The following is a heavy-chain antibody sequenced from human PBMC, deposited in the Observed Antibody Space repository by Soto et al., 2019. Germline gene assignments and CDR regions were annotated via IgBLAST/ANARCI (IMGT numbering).Heavy chain of an antibody. CDR3: AREQSVSVPTTFHY. J-gene: IGHJ4*02. CDR1: GFTFTKSW. CDR2: VNTDGSDT. Sequence: EVQLIESGGGLVQPGGSLRLSCAASGFTFTKSWMHWVRQTPGKGLEWVSRVNTDGSDTIYADSVKGRFTISRDNAKNTLYLQMNSLTAEDTAMYYCAREQSVSVPTTFHYWGQGALVTVSS. D-gene: IGHD6-19*01. V-gene: IGHV3-74*01.